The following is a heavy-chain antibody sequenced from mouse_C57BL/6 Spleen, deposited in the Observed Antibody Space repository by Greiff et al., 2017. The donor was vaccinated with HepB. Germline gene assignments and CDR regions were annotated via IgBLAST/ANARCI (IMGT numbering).Heavy chain of an antibody. CDR3: ARRDYGSSYWAMDY. CDR1: GYTFTSYW. Sequence: QVQLQQPGAELVKPGASVKLSCKASGYTFTSYWMHWVKQRPGQGLEWIGEIDPSDSYTNYNQKFKGKATLTVDTSSSTAYMQLSSLTSEDSAVYYCARRDYGSSYWAMDYWGQGTSVTVSS. CDR2: IDPSDSYT. J-gene: IGHJ4*01. V-gene: IGHV1-50*01. D-gene: IGHD1-1*01.